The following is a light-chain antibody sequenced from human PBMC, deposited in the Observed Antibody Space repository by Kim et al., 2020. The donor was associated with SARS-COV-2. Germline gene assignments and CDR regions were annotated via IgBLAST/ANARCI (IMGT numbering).Light chain of an antibody. CDR2: DTS. Sequence: EIVLTQSPVTLSLSPGERATLSCWASQSVSSYLSWYQQKPGQAPRLLIYDTSNRATGIPARFSGSGSGTDFTLTISGLEPEDFAVYYCQQRSTRPPLTFGGGTKVDIK. CDR3: QQRSTRPPLT. V-gene: IGKV3-11*01. CDR1: QSVSSY. J-gene: IGKJ4*01.